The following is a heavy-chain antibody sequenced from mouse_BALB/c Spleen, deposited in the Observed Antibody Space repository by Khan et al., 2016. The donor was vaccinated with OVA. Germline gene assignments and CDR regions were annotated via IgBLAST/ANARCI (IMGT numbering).Heavy chain of an antibody. Sequence: EVQLQESGPGLVKPSQSLSLTCTVTGYSITSDYAWNWIRQFPGNKLEWMGFISYSGNTKSNPSLKSRFSITRDTSKNQFFLQLNSVTTEDTATYYCARVYWGDFDYWGQGTSLTVSS. D-gene: IGHD1-1*01. CDR2: ISYSGNT. CDR3: ARVYWGDFDY. V-gene: IGHV3-2*02. J-gene: IGHJ2*02. CDR1: GYSITSDYA.